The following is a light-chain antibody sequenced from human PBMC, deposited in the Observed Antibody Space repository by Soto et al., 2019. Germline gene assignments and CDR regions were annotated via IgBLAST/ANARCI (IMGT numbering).Light chain of an antibody. CDR1: SSNIGARVD. Sequence: QSVLTQPPSVSGAPGQTVTISCTGTSSNIGARVDVHWYQHLPGLAPKLLIYANNIRPSGVPDRFSGSKSGSSASLAISGLQAEDEGDYYCSSYINSITFVVFGGGTKLTVL. CDR2: ANN. J-gene: IGLJ2*01. V-gene: IGLV1-40*01. CDR3: SSYINSITFVV.